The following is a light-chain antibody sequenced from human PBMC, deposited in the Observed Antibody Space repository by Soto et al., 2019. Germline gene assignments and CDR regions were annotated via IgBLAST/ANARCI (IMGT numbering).Light chain of an antibody. V-gene: IGKV1-27*01. J-gene: IGKJ1*01. CDR2: AAS. Sequence: DIQMTQSPSSLSASVGDRVTITCRASQGISSSLAWFQQKPGKVPKLLIYAASTLQSGVPSRFSGSGSGTDFTLTISSLQPVDVATYYCQKYNSAPWTFGQGTRVEIK. CDR3: QKYNSAPWT. CDR1: QGISSS.